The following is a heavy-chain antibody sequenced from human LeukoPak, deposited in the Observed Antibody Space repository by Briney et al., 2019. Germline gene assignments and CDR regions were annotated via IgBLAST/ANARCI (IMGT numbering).Heavy chain of an antibody. V-gene: IGHV4-31*03. J-gene: IGHJ3*02. D-gene: IGHD3-22*01. CDR1: GGSISSGGYY. CDR2: IYYSGST. Sequence: SQTLSLTCTVSGGSISSGGYYWSWIPQHPGKGLEWIGYIYYSGSTYYNPSLKSRVTISVDTSKNQFSLKLSSVTAADTAVYYCTTGNYYDSSGYYYRDAFDIWGQGTMVTVSS. CDR3: TTGNYYDSSGYYYRDAFDI.